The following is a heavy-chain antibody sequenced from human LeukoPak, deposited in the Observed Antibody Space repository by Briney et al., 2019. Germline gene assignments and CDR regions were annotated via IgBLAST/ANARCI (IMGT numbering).Heavy chain of an antibody. J-gene: IGHJ4*02. CDR3: ARDHAYRADY. V-gene: IGHV3-7*01. CDR1: GFTFSNDW. CDR2: INQDESKR. Sequence: GGSLRLSCAASGFTFSNDWMCRVRQAPGKGLEWVANINQDESKRYYAGSVKGRFTISRDNAKNSLYLQVSSLTAEDTAIYYCARDHAYRADYWGQGTLVTVSS. D-gene: IGHD2-2*01.